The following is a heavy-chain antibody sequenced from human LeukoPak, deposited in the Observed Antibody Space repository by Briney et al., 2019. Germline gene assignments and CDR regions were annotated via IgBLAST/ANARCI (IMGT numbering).Heavy chain of an antibody. Sequence: GGSLRLSCAASGFTFSSYAMHWVRQAPGKGLEWVAVISYDGSNKYYADSVKGRFTISRDNSKNTLYLQMNSLRAEDTAVYYCASDSDQNEDAFDIWGQGTMVTVSS. CDR2: ISYDGSNK. V-gene: IGHV3-30*04. D-gene: IGHD2-2*01. CDR1: GFTFSSYA. CDR3: ASDSDQNEDAFDI. J-gene: IGHJ3*02.